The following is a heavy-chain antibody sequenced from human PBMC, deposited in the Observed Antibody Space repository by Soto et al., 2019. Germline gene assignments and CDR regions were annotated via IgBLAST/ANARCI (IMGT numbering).Heavy chain of an antibody. Sequence: SETLSLTCAFSGYSIISGYYWGWIRQPPGKGLEWIGSIYHSGSTYYNPSLKSRVTISVDTSKNQFSLKLSSVTAADTAVYYCARDQRHSDYYYGMDVWGQGTTVTVSS. CDR1: GYSIISGYY. CDR3: ARDQRHSDYYYGMDV. J-gene: IGHJ6*02. D-gene: IGHD2-15*01. V-gene: IGHV4-38-2*02. CDR2: IYHSGST.